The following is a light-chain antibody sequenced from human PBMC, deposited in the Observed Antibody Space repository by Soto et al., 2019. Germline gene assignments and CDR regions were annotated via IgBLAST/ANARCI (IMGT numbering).Light chain of an antibody. J-gene: IGKJ4*01. Sequence: EIVMTQSPATLSVSPGERATLSCRASQSVSSNLAWYQQKPGQAPRLLIYGASTRATGIPARFSGSGSGTEFTLTISRLEPEDFALYYCQQYGSSPLTFGGGTKV. CDR1: QSVSSN. CDR3: QQYGSSPLT. CDR2: GAS. V-gene: IGKV3-15*01.